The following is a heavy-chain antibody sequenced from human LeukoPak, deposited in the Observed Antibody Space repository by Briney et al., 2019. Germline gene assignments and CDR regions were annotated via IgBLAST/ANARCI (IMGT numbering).Heavy chain of an antibody. Sequence: SETLSLTCTVSGGSVTDYYWSWIRQSPGKGLEWIGYIYYTGTSYNPSLKSRVTISADTSKNQFSLKLSSVTAADTAVYYCARDLAVLGYFHFDYWGQGTLVTVSS. V-gene: IGHV4-59*02. CDR1: GGSVTDYY. CDR3: ARDLAVLGYFHFDY. J-gene: IGHJ4*02. CDR2: IYYTGT. D-gene: IGHD3-22*01.